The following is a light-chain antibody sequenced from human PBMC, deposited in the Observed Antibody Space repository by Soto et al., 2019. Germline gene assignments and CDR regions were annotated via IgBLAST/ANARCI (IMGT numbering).Light chain of an antibody. CDR3: HRYHSLPLT. J-gene: IGKJ4*01. CDR1: QDISNS. Sequence: DIQMTQSPSSLSASVGDRVTITCQASQDISNSISWYQQRPGKAPKLVFHDASTLETGVPSRLSGSGSGTEVTFTITSLQSEDIATYYCHRYHSLPLTFGGRNKVEIK. V-gene: IGKV1-33*01. CDR2: DAS.